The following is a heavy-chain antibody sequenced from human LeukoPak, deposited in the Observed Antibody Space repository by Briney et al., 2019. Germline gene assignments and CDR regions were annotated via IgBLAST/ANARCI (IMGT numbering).Heavy chain of an antibody. CDR2: IFHSGNS. CDR1: SYSISSGSY. CDR3: ERVTYVDDMLYQYFDY. V-gene: IGHV4-38-2*01. J-gene: IGHJ4*02. Sequence: SETLSLTCAVSSYSISSGSYWGWIRQSPGKGLEWVGSIFHSGNSYYNPSLKSRLTMSVDTSKNQFSLKLTSVTAADTALYYCERVTYVDDMLYQYFDYWGQAILVTVS. D-gene: IGHD4-17*01.